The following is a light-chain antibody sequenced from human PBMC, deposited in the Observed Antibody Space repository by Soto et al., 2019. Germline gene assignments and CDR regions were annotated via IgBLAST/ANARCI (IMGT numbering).Light chain of an antibody. CDR1: QSVSSNY. V-gene: IGKV3-20*01. Sequence: EIVLTQSPGTLSLSPGERATLSCRASQSVSSNYLAWYQQKPGQAPRLLIYGASSRATGIPDRFSGSGSGTDFTLTISRLEPEDFAVYHCQQFGNSPPMYIFGQGTKLEIK. CDR3: QQFGNSPPMYI. J-gene: IGKJ2*01. CDR2: GAS.